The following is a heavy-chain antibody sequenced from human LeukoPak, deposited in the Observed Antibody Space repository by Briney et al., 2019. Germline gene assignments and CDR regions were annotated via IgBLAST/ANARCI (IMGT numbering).Heavy chain of an antibody. D-gene: IGHD1-1*01. CDR2: IYYSGST. CDR3: ARWATASFDY. Sequence: SETLSLTCAVYGGSFSGYYWSWIRQHPGKGLEWIGYIYYSGSTYYNPSLKSRVTISVDTSKNQFSLELTSVTAADTAVYYCARWATASFDYWGQGTLVTVSS. J-gene: IGHJ4*02. CDR1: GGSFSGYY. V-gene: IGHV4-59*06.